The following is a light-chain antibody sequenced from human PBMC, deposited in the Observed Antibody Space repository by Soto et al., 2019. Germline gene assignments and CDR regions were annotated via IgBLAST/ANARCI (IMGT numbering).Light chain of an antibody. J-gene: IGLJ2*01. V-gene: IGLV2-23*01. Sequence: QSALTQPASVSGSPGQSITISCTRTSNDFGTYYFVSWYQQHPDNAPKLIIYDGTERPSGVSNRFSGSKSGNTASLTISGLQAEDEAHYYCCSYATYNMILGGGTKVTAL. CDR1: SNDFGTYYF. CDR3: CSYATYNMI. CDR2: DGT.